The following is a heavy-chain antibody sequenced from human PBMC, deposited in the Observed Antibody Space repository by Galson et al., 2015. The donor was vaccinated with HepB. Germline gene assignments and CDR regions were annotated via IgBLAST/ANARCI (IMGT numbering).Heavy chain of an antibody. Sequence: SLRLSCAASGFTFSNYGMHWVRQAPGKGLEWVAYIRYDGGVKYYGDSVKGRFAISRDNSENTLYLQVNSLRAEDTAVYYCARNTPSSGYHGLHYGGQGTLVTVSS. J-gene: IGHJ4*02. V-gene: IGHV3-30*02. CDR3: ARNTPSSGYHGLHY. D-gene: IGHD5-12*01. CDR2: IRYDGGVK. CDR1: GFTFSNYG.